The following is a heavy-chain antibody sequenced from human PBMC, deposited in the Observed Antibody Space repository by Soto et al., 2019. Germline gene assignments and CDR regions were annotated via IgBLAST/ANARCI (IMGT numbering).Heavy chain of an antibody. CDR2: IIPIFDTA. J-gene: IGHJ6*02. CDR1: GGTFSSYA. V-gene: IGHV1-69*05. D-gene: IGHD3-22*01. Sequence: SVKVSCKTSGGTFSSYAISWVRQAPGQGLEWMGGIIPIFDTANYAQKFQGRVTITRDMSTSTAYMELSSLRSEDTAVYYCAAGYYDSSGYYYYYYYYGMDVWGQGTTVTVSS. CDR3: AAGYYDSSGYYYYYYYYGMDV.